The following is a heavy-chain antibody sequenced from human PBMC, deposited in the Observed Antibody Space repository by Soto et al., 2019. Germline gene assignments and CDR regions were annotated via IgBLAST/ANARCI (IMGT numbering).Heavy chain of an antibody. CDR2: IYWDDYK. J-gene: IGHJ4*02. CDR1: GFSLDTSGEG. V-gene: IGHV2-5*02. D-gene: IGHD3-10*01. Sequence: QITLKESGPTLVKPTQTLTLTCTFSGFSLDTSGEGVGWIRQPPGQALEWVAVIYWDDYKHFSPSLESRLTITKDTSKNRGGVTRTDMDPVDTATYDCAHKGSGLYPLDYWGQGPLVTVSS. CDR3: AHKGSGLYPLDY.